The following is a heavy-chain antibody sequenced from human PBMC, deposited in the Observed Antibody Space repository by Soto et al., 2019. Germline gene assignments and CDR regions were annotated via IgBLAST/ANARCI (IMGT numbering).Heavy chain of an antibody. J-gene: IGHJ5*02. CDR1: GASMSSYY. D-gene: IGHD3-10*01. CDR2: IYTSGDI. Sequence: QVQLQESGPGLVKPSETLSLTCTVSGASMSSYYWSWIRQPPGKGLECIGYIYTSGDINYSPSLKSRATISLDTSKNQFSLNLRSVTAADTGVYYCASTARVFASWGQGILVTVSS. CDR3: ASTARVFAS. V-gene: IGHV4-4*09.